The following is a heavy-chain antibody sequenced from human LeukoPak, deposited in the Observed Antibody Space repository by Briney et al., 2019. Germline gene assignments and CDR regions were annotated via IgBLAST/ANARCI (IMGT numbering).Heavy chain of an antibody. Sequence: PGRSLRLSCAASGFTFSSYGMHWVRQAPGKGLEWVAVISYDGSNKYYADSVKGRFTISRDNSKNTLYLQMNSLRAEDTAVYYCAKWGIWFGDPSSFGYWGQGTLVTVSS. CDR3: AKWGIWFGDPSSFGY. CDR1: GFTFSSYG. J-gene: IGHJ4*02. D-gene: IGHD3-10*01. CDR2: ISYDGSNK. V-gene: IGHV3-30*18.